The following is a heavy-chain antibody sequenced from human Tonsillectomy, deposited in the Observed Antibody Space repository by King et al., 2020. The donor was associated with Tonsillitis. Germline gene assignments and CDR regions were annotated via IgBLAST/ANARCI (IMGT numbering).Heavy chain of an antibody. D-gene: IGHD4-17*01. J-gene: IGHJ4*02. CDR1: GDTFSTYT. Sequence: QVRLVQSGAEVKKPGSSVKVSCKASGDTFSTYTITWVRQAPGQGLEWMGGIVPLFGTTNYAQKFQGRVTITADGSTSTAYMELSSLRSDDTAVYYCAREYGDYGFDYWGQGTLVTVSS. CDR3: AREYGDYGFDY. V-gene: IGHV1-69*01. CDR2: IVPLFGTT.